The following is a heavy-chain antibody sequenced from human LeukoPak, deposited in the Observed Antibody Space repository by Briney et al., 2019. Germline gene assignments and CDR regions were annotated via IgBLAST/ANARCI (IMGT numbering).Heavy chain of an antibody. CDR3: ATSGGDYYYYSLDV. J-gene: IGHJ6*03. V-gene: IGHV1-69*13. D-gene: IGHD3-10*01. Sequence: RASVKVSFKASGGTFSMYAISWVRQAPGQGLEWMGGIIPVLGTTNYAQTFQNKVTIIADEATSTTYMELSSLTSEDTAVYYCATSGGDYYYYSLDVWGKGTPVTISS. CDR1: GGTFSMYA. CDR2: IIPVLGTT.